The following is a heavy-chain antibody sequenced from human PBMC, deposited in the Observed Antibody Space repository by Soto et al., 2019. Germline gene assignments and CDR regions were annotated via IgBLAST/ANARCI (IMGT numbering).Heavy chain of an antibody. V-gene: IGHV4-39*01. CDR1: GGSISSSSYY. CDR3: ARGTSTLWFGEFEVYGMDV. CDR2: IYHSGST. Sequence: SETLSLTCTVSGGSISSSSYYWGWIRQPPGKGLEWIGSIYHSGSTYYNPSLKSRVTISVDTSKNQFSLKLSSVTAADTAVYYCARGTSTLWFGEFEVYGMDVWGQGTTVTVSS. J-gene: IGHJ6*02. D-gene: IGHD3-10*01.